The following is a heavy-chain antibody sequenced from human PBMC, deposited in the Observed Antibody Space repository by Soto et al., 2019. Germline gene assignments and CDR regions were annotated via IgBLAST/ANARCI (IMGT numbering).Heavy chain of an antibody. CDR1: GYSFTSYW. CDR2: IDPSDSYT. J-gene: IGHJ6*02. D-gene: IGHD6-19*01. CDR3: ARHPPRFAVAGYYYYYGMDV. Sequence: PGESLKISCKGSGYSFTSYWISWVRQMPGKGLEWMGRIDPSDSYTNYSPSFQGHVTISADKSISTAYLQWSSLKASDTAMYYCARHPPRFAVAGYYYYYGMDVWGQGTTVTVSS. V-gene: IGHV5-10-1*01.